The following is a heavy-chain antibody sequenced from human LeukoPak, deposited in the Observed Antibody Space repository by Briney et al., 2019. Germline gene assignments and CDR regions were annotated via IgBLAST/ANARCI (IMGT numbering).Heavy chain of an antibody. CDR1: GGSISSYY. D-gene: IGHD3-22*01. Sequence: SETLSLTCTVSGGSISSYYWSWIRQPPGKGLEWIGYIYYSGSTNYNPSLKSRVTIPVDTSKNQFSLKLSSVTAADTAVYYCVSAYYYDSSGYFPPAFDIWGQGTMVTVSS. CDR2: IYYSGST. V-gene: IGHV4-59*08. J-gene: IGHJ3*02. CDR3: VSAYYYDSSGYFPPAFDI.